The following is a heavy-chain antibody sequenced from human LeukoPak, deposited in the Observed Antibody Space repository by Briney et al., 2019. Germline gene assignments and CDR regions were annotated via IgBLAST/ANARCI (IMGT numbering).Heavy chain of an antibody. V-gene: IGHV3-23*01. J-gene: IGHJ5*02. CDR1: GFAFSSYA. CDR3: AKSQIGP. CDR2: ISGSGDNT. D-gene: IGHD2-21*01. Sequence: GGSLRLSCAASGFAFSSYAMNWVRQAPGKGLEWVSVISGSGDNTYYADSVKGRFTISRDNSKNTLYLQMNSLRAEDTAVYYCAKSQIGPWGQGTLVTVSS.